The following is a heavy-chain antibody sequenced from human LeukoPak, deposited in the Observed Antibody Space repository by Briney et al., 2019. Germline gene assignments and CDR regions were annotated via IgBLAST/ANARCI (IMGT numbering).Heavy chain of an antibody. CDR1: GFSLSTSDVG. CDR2: IYWDEDI. D-gene: IGHD3-10*01. CDR3: AVGTSRSGMDA. Sequence: SGPTLVNPTQTLTLTCTFSGFSLSTSDVGVGWIRQSPGKALEWLALIYWDEDIRYSPSLRSRLTITKDTSKNQVVLTMTNMDPVDTGTYYCAVGTSRSGMDAWGQGTTVTVSS. V-gene: IGHV2-5*02. J-gene: IGHJ6*02.